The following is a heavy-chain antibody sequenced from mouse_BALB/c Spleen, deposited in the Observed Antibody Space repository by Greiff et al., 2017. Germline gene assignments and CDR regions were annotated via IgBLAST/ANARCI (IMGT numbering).Heavy chain of an antibody. Sequence: EVHLVESGGGLVQPGGSRKLSCAASGFTFSSFGMHWVRQAPEKGLEWVAYISSGSSTIYYADTVKGRFTISRDNPKNTLFLQMTSLRSEDTAMYYCARYDYDRVYFDYWGQGTTLTVSS. CDR1: GFTFSSFG. J-gene: IGHJ2*01. V-gene: IGHV5-17*02. CDR3: ARYDYDRVYFDY. D-gene: IGHD2-4*01. CDR2: ISSGSSTI.